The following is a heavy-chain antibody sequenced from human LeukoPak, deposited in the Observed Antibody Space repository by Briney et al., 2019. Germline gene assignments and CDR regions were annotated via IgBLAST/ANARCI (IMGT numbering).Heavy chain of an antibody. V-gene: IGHV3-74*01. D-gene: IGHD4/OR15-4a*01. CDR1: GFTFSDYW. Sequence: GGSLRLSCEASGFTFSDYWMHWVRQAPGKGLVWVSRINSDGRSTTYADSVKGRFTISRDNSKNTLYLQMNSLRAEDTAVYYCASRGDYGPGGDYWGQGTLVTVSS. J-gene: IGHJ4*02. CDR2: INSDGRST. CDR3: ASRGDYGPGGDY.